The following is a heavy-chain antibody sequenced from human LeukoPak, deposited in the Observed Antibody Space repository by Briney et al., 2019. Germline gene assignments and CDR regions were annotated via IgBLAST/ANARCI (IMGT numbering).Heavy chain of an antibody. Sequence: GGSLRLSCAASGFAFSDYYMSWIRQAPGKGLEWVSYISSSGSTIYYADSVKGRFTISRDNAKNSLYLQMNSLRAEDTAVYYCAIVGGSVATIQVSDPWGQGTLVTVSS. D-gene: IGHD5-12*01. J-gene: IGHJ5*02. CDR3: AIVGGSVATIQVSDP. CDR2: ISSSGSTI. CDR1: GFAFSDYY. V-gene: IGHV3-11*01.